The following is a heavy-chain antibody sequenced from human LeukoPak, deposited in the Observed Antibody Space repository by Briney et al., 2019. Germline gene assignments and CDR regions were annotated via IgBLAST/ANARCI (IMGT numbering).Heavy chain of an antibody. D-gene: IGHD3-3*01. CDR2: ISGSGGST. CDR1: GFTFSSYA. Sequence: GGSLRLSCAASGFTFSSYAMSWVRQAPGKGLEWVSAISGSGGSTYYADSVKGRFTISRDNSKNTLYLQMNSLRAEDTAVYYCTRHADTIFGVVPPYYYYYMDVWGKGTTVTVSS. J-gene: IGHJ6*03. V-gene: IGHV3-23*01. CDR3: TRHADTIFGVVPPYYYYYMDV.